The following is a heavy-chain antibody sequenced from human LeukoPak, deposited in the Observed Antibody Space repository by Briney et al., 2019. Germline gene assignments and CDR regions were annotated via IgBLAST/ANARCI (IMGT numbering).Heavy chain of an antibody. Sequence: SETLSLTCTVSGGSINNYYWSWIRQPAGKGLEWIGYIYTSGSTNYNPSLKSRVTISVDTSKNQFSLDLGSVTAADTAVYYCARQKCTSTSCLTKNAFDIWGQGTMVTVSS. V-gene: IGHV4-4*09. J-gene: IGHJ3*02. CDR2: IYTSGST. CDR3: ARQKCTSTSCLTKNAFDI. CDR1: GGSINNYY. D-gene: IGHD2-2*01.